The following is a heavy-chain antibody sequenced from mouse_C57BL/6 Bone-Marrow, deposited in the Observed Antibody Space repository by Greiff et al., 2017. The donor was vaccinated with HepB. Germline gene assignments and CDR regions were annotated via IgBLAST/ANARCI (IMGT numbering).Heavy chain of an antibody. CDR3: ARRAYYGSSSYAMDY. V-gene: IGHV1-81*01. CDR2: IYPRSGNT. CDR1: GYTFTSYG. D-gene: IGHD1-1*01. Sequence: QVQLKQSGAELARPGASVKLSCKASGYTFTSYGISWVKQRTGQGLEWIGEIYPRSGNTYYNEKFKGKATLTADKSSSTAYIELRSLTSEDSAVYFCARRAYYGSSSYAMDYWGQGTSVTVSS. J-gene: IGHJ4*01.